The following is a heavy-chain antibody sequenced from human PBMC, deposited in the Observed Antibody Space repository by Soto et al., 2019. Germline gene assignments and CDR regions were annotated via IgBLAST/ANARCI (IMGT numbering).Heavy chain of an antibody. CDR2: MNPNSGKA. J-gene: IGHJ2*01. D-gene: IGHD2-15*01. V-gene: IGHV1-8*01. CDR1: GYTFTSYD. Sequence: QVQLVQSGAEVKKPGASVKVSCKASGYTFTSYDINWVRQAAGQGLEWIGWMNPNSGKAVYAQKFQGRVTMAGNTSISRAYMELSSLRSDDTAVYFCARGLVVVSATYWYFDLWGRGTLVTVSS. CDR3: ARGLVVVSATYWYFDL.